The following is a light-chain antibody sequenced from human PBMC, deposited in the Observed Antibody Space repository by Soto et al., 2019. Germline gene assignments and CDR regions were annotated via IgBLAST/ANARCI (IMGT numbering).Light chain of an antibody. J-gene: IGKJ1*01. CDR1: QTIPTF. Sequence: DIQMTQSPYSLSASVGDRVTITSQPSQTIPTFLNWYQQKPGKAPKLLIYAASNLERGVPSRFSGSGSGTDFTFTISSLQPEDIATYYCQQYDILPWTFGQGTKVEIK. CDR3: QQYDILPWT. CDR2: AAS. V-gene: IGKV1-33*01.